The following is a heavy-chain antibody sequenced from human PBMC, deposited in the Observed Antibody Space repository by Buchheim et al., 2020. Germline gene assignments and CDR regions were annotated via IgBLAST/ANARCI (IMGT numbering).Heavy chain of an antibody. CDR2: ISSSGNNI. Sequence: EVQVVESGGGLIQPGGSLRLSCIASGFSFSNYKMSWVRPAPGKGLEWVSSISSSGNNIYSDDSVRGRFTISRDSAKNSLSLPMNSQIAEDTAVYFCAREGVLVVPSTVNSDHYYYGLDVWGQGTT. CDR1: GFSFSNYK. V-gene: IGHV3-48*03. D-gene: IGHD2-2*01. CDR3: AREGVLVVPSTVNSDHYYYGLDV. J-gene: IGHJ6*02.